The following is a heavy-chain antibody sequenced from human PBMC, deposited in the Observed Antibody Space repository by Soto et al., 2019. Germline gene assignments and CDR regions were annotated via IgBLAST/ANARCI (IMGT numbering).Heavy chain of an antibody. V-gene: IGHV4-61*01. D-gene: IGHD3-3*01. Sequence: SETLSLTCTVSGGFVSRGSYYGSWIRQPPGKGLEWMAYGSYSGRTNYNLSLRSRLTIAIDTSKTQFPVKLRSGTAGDTAVNYWAPVRRFRALLCNSSDYFDYWGQGIPVTVSS. J-gene: IGHJ4*02. CDR3: APVRRFRALLCNSSDYFDY. CDR2: GSYSGRT. CDR1: GGFVSRGSYY.